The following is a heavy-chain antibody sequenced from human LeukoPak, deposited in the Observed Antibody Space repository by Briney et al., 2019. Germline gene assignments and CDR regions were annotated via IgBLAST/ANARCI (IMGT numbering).Heavy chain of an antibody. D-gene: IGHD1-26*01. CDR1: GYTFTSYY. V-gene: IGHV1-46*01. Sequence: ASVKVSCKASGYTFTSYYMHWVRQAPGQGLEWMGIISPSGGSTSYAQKFQGRVTMTRDMSTSTVYMELSSLRSEDTAVYYCARDLMGAYNWFDPWGQGTLVTVSS. CDR3: ARDLMGAYNWFDP. J-gene: IGHJ5*02. CDR2: ISPSGGST.